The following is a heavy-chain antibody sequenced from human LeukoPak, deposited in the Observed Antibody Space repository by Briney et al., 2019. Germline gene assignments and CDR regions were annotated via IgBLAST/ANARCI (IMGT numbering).Heavy chain of an antibody. D-gene: IGHD3-10*01. CDR1: GYSFTNYG. J-gene: IGHJ3*02. CDR3: ARDIWFGDFANAFDI. Sequence: GASVKVSCKAFGYSFTNYGISWVRQAPGQGLEWMGWINIYHNHTNYAQKLQGRVTMATDTSTNTAYMVLRSLRTDDTAVYYCARDIWFGDFANAFDIWGQGTMVTVSS. CDR2: INIYHNHT. V-gene: IGHV1-18*01.